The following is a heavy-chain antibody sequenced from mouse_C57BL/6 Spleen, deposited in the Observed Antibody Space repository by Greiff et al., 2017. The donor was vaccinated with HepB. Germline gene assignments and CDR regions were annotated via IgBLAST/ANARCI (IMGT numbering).Heavy chain of an antibody. CDR1: GYTFTSYW. D-gene: IGHD1-1*01. V-gene: IGHV1-53*01. CDR3: ASYYGSSSWFAY. J-gene: IGHJ3*01. Sequence: VQVVESGTELVKPGASVKLSCKASGYTFTSYWMHWVKQRPGQGLEWIGNINPSNGGTNYNEKFKSKATLTVDKSSSTAYMQLSSLTSEDSAVYYCASYYGSSSWFAYWGQGTLVTVSA. CDR2: INPSNGGT.